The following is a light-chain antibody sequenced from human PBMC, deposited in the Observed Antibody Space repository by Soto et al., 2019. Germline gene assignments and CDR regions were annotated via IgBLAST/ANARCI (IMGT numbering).Light chain of an antibody. V-gene: IGKV1-27*01. Sequence: DIPMTQSPSSLSASIGDRVTITCRASQGITDFLAWYQQKPGKVPKLLIYAASTLQSGVPSRFSGSGSGTDFTLTISSLQPEDVATYYCHKYNSAPFAFGPGTKVDIQ. J-gene: IGKJ3*01. CDR3: HKYNSAPFA. CDR1: QGITDF. CDR2: AAS.